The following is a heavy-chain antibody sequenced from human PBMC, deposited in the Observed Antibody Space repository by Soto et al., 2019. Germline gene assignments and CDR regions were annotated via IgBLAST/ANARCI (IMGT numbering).Heavy chain of an antibody. D-gene: IGHD2-15*01. V-gene: IGHV3-74*01. CDR1: GFTFNSLW. J-gene: IGHJ4*02. CDR2: IDTEGIGT. Sequence: LRLSFAASGFTFNSLWMHWVGQVPGNGLGWVSLIDTEGIGTSYADSVKGRFTITRDNAKNTLYLEMTSLRAEDTAVHYCVRLGGASEIDYWGQGSLPTV. CDR3: VRLGGASEIDY.